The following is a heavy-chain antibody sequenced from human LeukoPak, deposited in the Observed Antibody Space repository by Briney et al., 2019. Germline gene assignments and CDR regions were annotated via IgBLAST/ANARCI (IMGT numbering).Heavy chain of an antibody. D-gene: IGHD3-10*01. Sequence: GESLKISCKGSGYSFTSYWIAWVRQMPGKGLEWMGIIYPGDSYTTYSPSFQGQVTISADKSISTAYLQWRSLKASDTAMYYCARRSGSDALDIWGQGTMVTVSS. CDR3: ARRSGSDALDI. CDR2: IYPGDSYT. CDR1: GYSFTSYW. J-gene: IGHJ3*02. V-gene: IGHV5-51*01.